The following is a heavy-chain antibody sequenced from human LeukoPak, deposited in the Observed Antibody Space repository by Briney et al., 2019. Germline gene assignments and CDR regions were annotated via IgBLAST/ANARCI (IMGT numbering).Heavy chain of an antibody. Sequence: SVKVSCKASGCTFSSYAISWVRQAPGQGFEWMGGIIPIFGTANYAQKFQGRVTITADESTSTAYMELSSLRSEDTAVYYCARVQEIYGSPDYWGQGTLVTVSS. V-gene: IGHV1-69*01. J-gene: IGHJ4*02. CDR2: IIPIFGTA. D-gene: IGHD3-10*01. CDR3: ARVQEIYGSPDY. CDR1: GCTFSSYA.